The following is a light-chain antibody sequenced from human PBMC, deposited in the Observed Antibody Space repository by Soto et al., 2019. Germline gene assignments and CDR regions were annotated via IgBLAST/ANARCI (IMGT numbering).Light chain of an antibody. CDR1: QRISTW. CDR3: QQANTFPGT. J-gene: IGKJ4*01. Sequence: RMTQSPSSGYAAVGDGVRIACRASQRISTWLTWYQQKPGKAPKLQIYAASSLQSGVPSRFSGSGSGTDFTLSISGLQPKDLATYYCQQANTFPGTFGGGTKVDIK. CDR2: AAS. V-gene: IGKV1-12*01.